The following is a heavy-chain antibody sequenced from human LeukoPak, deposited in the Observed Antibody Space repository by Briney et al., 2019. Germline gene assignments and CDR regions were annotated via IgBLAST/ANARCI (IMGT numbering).Heavy chain of an antibody. V-gene: IGHV3-30*04. J-gene: IGHJ4*02. D-gene: IGHD5-18*01. Sequence: PGTSLRLSCRASGFRFSGYAMQWVRQAPGKGLEWVALISDDGTFSDHRDSVKGRFIISRDNARNMLELQMNSLRAEDTAVYYCARDPGRGYTYGYGFDYWGQGTLVTVSS. CDR2: ISDDGTFS. CDR3: ARDPGRGYTYGYGFDY. CDR1: GFRFSGYA.